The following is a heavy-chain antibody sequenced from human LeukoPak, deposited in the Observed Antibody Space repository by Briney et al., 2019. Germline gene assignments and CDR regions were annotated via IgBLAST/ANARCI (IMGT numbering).Heavy chain of an antibody. D-gene: IGHD2-8*01. J-gene: IGHJ4*02. Sequence: TVKVSCKASGGTFSSYAINWVRQAPRQGLEWMGRIIICLGVGNYAQKFQGRVRITADKSTSTTYMELSSLRSEDTAVYYCASARQRHCTNGVCPSLTDSWGQGTLVTVSS. CDR3: ASARQRHCTNGVCPSLTDS. V-gene: IGHV1-69*04. CDR2: IIICLGVG. CDR1: GGTFSSYA.